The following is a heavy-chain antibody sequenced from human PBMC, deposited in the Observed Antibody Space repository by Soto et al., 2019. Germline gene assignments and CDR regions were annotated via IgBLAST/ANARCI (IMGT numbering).Heavy chain of an antibody. V-gene: IGHV1-8*01. J-gene: IGHJ6*04. CDR1: GYTFTSYD. CDR3: ARDRTVTTTSPTDF. D-gene: IGHD4-17*01. CDR2: MNPNSGNT. Sequence: ASVKVSCKASGYTFTSYDINWVRQATGQGLEWMGWMNPNSGNTGYAQKFQGRVTMTTDTSMSTAYMELRSLRSDDTAVYYCARDRTVTTTSPTDFCGKGTTVTVSS.